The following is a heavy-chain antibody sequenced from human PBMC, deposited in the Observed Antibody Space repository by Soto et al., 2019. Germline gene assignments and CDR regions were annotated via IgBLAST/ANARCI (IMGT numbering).Heavy chain of an antibody. V-gene: IGHV1-18*01. CDR1: GYTFTSYG. Sequence: ASVKVSCKASGYTFTSYGISWVRQAPGQGLEWMGWISAYNGNTNYAQKLQGRVTMTTDTSTSTAYMELRSLRSDDTAVYYCASGYCSSTSCYMGGYRMDVWGKGATVTVSS. J-gene: IGHJ6*04. CDR2: ISAYNGNT. CDR3: ASGYCSSTSCYMGGYRMDV. D-gene: IGHD2-2*02.